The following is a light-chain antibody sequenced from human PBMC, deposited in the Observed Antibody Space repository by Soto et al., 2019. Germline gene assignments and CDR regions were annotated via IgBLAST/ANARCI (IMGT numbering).Light chain of an antibody. CDR1: QGIRND. V-gene: IGKV1-6*01. CDR3: LQDNNYPWT. CDR2: GAS. J-gene: IGKJ1*01. Sequence: AIQMTQSPSSLSASVGDRVTITCRASQGIRNDLGWYQQKPGKAPKLLIYGASSLQSGVPSRFSGSGSGTDFTLTNDSLQPEDFATYYCLQDNNYPWTFGQGTKVEIQ.